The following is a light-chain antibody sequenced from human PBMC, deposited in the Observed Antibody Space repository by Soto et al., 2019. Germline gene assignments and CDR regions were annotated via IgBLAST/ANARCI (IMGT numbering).Light chain of an antibody. V-gene: IGKV1-5*01. CDR1: QSISSW. CDR2: DAS. Sequence: DIQMTQSPSTLSASVGDRVIITCRASQSISSWLAWYQQKPGKVPNLLIYDASNLESGVPSRFSGSGSGTDFTLTISSLQPEDFATYYCQQANSFPLTFGGGTKVDIK. CDR3: QQANSFPLT. J-gene: IGKJ4*01.